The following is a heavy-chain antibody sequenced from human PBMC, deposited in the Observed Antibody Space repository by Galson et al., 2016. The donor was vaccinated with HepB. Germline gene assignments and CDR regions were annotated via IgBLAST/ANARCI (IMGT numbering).Heavy chain of an antibody. CDR3: ARHNNAWTAVDY. CDR2: LWSDGYNK. J-gene: IGHJ4*02. D-gene: IGHD1-1*01. V-gene: IGHV3-33*01. CDR1: GFTFSSYG. Sequence: SLRLSCAASGFTFSSYGMHWVRQAPGQGLEWVAVLWSDGYNKYYADSVEGRFTISRDTSKSTLYLQMNSMRPEDTAVYYCARHNNAWTAVDYWGQGALVTVSS.